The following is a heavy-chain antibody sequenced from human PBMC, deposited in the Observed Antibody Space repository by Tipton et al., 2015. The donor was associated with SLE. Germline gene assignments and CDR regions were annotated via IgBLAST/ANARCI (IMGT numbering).Heavy chain of an antibody. V-gene: IGHV4-39*07. Sequence: TLSLTCTVSGGSIASRSSYWAWFRHPPRKGLEWIGSISYSGNTYYNSTLKSRVTISIDTSKNQFSLKLSSVTAADTAVYYCARLAEQGAFDIWGQGTLVTVSS. CDR2: ISYSGNT. CDR1: GGSIASRSSY. J-gene: IGHJ3*02. D-gene: IGHD1-26*01. CDR3: ARLAEQGAFDI.